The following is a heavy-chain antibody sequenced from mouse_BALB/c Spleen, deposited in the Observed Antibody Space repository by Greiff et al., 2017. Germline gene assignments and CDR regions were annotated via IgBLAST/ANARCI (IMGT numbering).Heavy chain of an antibody. Sequence: EVHLVESGPGLVKPSQSLSLTCSVTGYSITSGYYWNWIRQFPGNKLEWMGYISYDGSNNYNPSLKNRISITRDTSKNQFFLKLNSVTTEDTATYYCARESPFTTVVAPGYWGQGTTLTVSS. CDR1: GYSITSGYY. CDR3: ARESPFTTVVAPGY. V-gene: IGHV3-6*02. J-gene: IGHJ2*01. CDR2: ISYDGSN. D-gene: IGHD1-1*01.